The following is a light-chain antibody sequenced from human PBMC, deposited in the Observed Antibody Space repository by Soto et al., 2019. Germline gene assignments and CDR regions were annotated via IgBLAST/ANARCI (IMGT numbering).Light chain of an antibody. CDR2: KES. CDR3: QQYNTFSPYT. V-gene: IGKV1-5*03. CDR1: QSVSDW. Sequence: DIQMTQSPSTLSASVGDRVTLTCRASQSVSDWLAWYQQKPGKAPKALIYKESNLQSGVPSRFSGSGSGTEFTLTISILQPDDSATYYCQQYNTFSPYTFGQGTKLEIK. J-gene: IGKJ2*01.